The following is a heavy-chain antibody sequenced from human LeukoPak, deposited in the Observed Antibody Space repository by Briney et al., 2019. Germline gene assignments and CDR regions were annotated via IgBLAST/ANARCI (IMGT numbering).Heavy chain of an antibody. J-gene: IGHJ4*02. CDR3: ARGTYDYLADY. D-gene: IGHD3-16*01. CDR2: ISSDSFSTI. Sequence: GGSLRLSCAASGFTVSSNYMNWVRQAPGKGLEWVSYISSDSFSTIYYADSVKGRFTISRDNAKNSLYLQMNSLRDEDTAVYYCARGTYDYLADYWGQGTLVTVSS. CDR1: GFTVSSNY. V-gene: IGHV3-48*02.